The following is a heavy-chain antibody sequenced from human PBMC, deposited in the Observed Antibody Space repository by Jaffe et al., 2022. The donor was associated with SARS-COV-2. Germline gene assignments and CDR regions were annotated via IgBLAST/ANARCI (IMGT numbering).Heavy chain of an antibody. D-gene: IGHD1-1*01. Sequence: QVQLQESGPGLVKPSQTLSLTCTVSDASISSGDYYWTWIRQHPGKGLEWIGHIHYSGSTDYTPSLRSRVSISLDTSKNQFSLKLNSVIAADTAVYYCASLRSLYPERPFDFWGQGTLVTVSS. CDR3: ASLRSLYPERPFDF. CDR2: IHYSGST. V-gene: IGHV4-31*03. J-gene: IGHJ4*02. CDR1: DASISSGDYY.